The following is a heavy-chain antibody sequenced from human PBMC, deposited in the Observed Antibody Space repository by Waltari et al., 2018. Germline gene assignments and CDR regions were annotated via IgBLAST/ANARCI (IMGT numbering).Heavy chain of an antibody. J-gene: IGHJ4*02. Sequence: QVQLQESGPGLVKPSETLSLTCTVSGGSISSYYWSWIRQPPGKGLEWIGYIYYSGSTNYNPSLKSRVTISVDTSKNQFSLKLSSVTAADTAVYYCARGRQVGAILDYWGQGTLVTVSS. CDR2: IYYSGST. V-gene: IGHV4-59*01. CDR3: ARGRQVGAILDY. CDR1: GGSISSYY. D-gene: IGHD1-26*01.